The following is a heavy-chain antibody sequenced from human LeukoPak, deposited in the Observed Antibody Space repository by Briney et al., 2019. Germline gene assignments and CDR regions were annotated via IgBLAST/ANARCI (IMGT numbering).Heavy chain of an antibody. D-gene: IGHD6-6*01. J-gene: IGHJ3*02. Sequence: PSETLSLTCTVSGGSISSSSYYWGWIRQPPGKGLEWIGSIYYSGSTYYNPSLKSRVTISVDTSKNQFSLKLSSVTAADTAVYYCARSIAARFAFDIWGQGTVVTVSS. CDR2: IYYSGST. V-gene: IGHV4-39*07. CDR1: GGSISSSSYY. CDR3: ARSIAARFAFDI.